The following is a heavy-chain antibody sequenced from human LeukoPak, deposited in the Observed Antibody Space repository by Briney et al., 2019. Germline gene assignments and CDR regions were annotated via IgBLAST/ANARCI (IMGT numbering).Heavy chain of an antibody. D-gene: IGHD6-25*01. V-gene: IGHV4-34*01. CDR1: GFTFSNAW. CDR3: ARDNRQRCYMDV. Sequence: GSLRLSCAASGFTFSNAWMSWIRQPPGKGLEWIGEINHSGHTNYNPSLKSRVTILVDTSKNQFSLKLSSVTAADTAVYYCARDNRQRCYMDVWGKGTTVTVSS. J-gene: IGHJ6*03. CDR2: INHSGHT.